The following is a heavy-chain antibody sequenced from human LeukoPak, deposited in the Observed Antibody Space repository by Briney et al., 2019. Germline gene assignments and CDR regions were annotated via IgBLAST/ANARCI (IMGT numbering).Heavy chain of an antibody. CDR3: AKDIRREAMGAFDI. CDR1: GFTFDDYA. CDR2: ISWNSGSI. Sequence: GGSLRLSCAASGFTFDDYAMHWVRQAPGKGLEWVSGISWNSGSIGYADSVKGRFTISRDNAKNSLYLQMNSLRAEDMPLYYCAKDIRREAMGAFDIWGQGTMVTVSS. J-gene: IGHJ3*02. D-gene: IGHD2-8*01. V-gene: IGHV3-9*03.